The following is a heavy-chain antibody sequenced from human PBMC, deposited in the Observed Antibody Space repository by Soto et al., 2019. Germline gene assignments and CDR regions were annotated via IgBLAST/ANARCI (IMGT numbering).Heavy chain of an antibody. J-gene: IGHJ4*02. D-gene: IGHD3-10*01. V-gene: IGHV3-72*01. CDR2: SKNKADSYTT. CDR3: TVWGSGNDFGAA. Sequence: EVQLVESGGSLVQPGGSLRLSCAASGFTFSDHYMDWVRQAPGKGLEWVGRSKNKADSYTTEYAASVKGRFTISRDGSKHSLFLQMNSLKTEDTAVYYCTVWGSGNDFGAAWGQGILVTVSS. CDR1: GFTFSDHY.